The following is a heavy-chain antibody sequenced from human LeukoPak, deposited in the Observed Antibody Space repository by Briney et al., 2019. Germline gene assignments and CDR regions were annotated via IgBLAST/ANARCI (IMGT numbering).Heavy chain of an antibody. CDR2: IDSDGSST. D-gene: IGHD3-22*01. CDR1: GFTFSPYW. J-gene: IGHJ3*02. V-gene: IGHV3-74*01. Sequence: PGGSLRLSCAASGFTFSPYWMHWVRQGPGKGLVWVARIDSDGSSTIYADSVKGRFTISRDNSKNTLYLQMNSLRAEDTAVYYCAKDLQTYYYDSSGKEGDAFDIWGQGTMVTVSS. CDR3: AKDLQTYYYDSSGKEGDAFDI.